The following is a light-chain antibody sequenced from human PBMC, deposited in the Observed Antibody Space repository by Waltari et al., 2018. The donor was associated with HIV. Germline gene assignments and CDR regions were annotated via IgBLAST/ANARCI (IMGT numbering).Light chain of an antibody. CDR3: CSYAGSYPVV. CDR1: SSDVGNYTY. J-gene: IGLJ2*01. Sequence: QPALPQPRSVSGSPGQSVTISCTGPSSDVGNYTYVSWYQQHPGNVPKLMIYDVSKRPSGVPDRFSGSKSGNTASLTISGLQPEDEADYYCCSYAGSYPVVFGGGTKLTVL. V-gene: IGLV2-11*01. CDR2: DVS.